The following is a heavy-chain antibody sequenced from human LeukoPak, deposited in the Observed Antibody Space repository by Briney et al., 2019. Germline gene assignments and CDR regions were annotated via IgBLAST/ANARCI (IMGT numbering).Heavy chain of an antibody. CDR2: IYYSGST. Sequence: SETLSLTCTVSGGSISSSSYYWGWIRQPPGKGLEWIGSIYYSGSTYYNPSLKSRVTISVDTSKNQFSLKLSSVTAADTAVYYCARADDYWYYMDVWGKGTTVTVSS. CDR3: ARADDYWYYMDV. CDR1: GGSISSSSYY. V-gene: IGHV4-39*07. D-gene: IGHD4/OR15-4a*01. J-gene: IGHJ6*03.